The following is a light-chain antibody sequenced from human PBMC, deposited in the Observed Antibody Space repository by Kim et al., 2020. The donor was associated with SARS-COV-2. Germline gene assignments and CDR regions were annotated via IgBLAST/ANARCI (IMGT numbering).Light chain of an antibody. CDR2: GAS. Sequence: PGERATLSCRASQSVSSSYLAWYQQKPGQAPRLLIYGASSRATGIPDRFSGSGSGTDFTLTISRLEPEDFAVYYCQQYGSSTAFTFGPGTKVDIK. J-gene: IGKJ3*01. CDR3: QQYGSSTAFT. CDR1: QSVSSSY. V-gene: IGKV3-20*01.